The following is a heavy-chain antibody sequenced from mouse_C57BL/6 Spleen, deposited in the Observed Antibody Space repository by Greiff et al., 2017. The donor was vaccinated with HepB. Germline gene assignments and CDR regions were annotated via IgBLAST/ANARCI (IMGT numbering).Heavy chain of an antibody. CDR2: INPSNGGT. J-gene: IGHJ2*01. Sequence: VQLQQPGTELVKPGASVKLSCKASGYTFTSYWMHWVKQRPGQGLEWIGNINPSNGGTNYNEKFKSKATLTVDKSSSTAYMQLSSLTSEDSAVYYCARGEPQRGDYFDYWGQGTTLTVSS. V-gene: IGHV1-53*01. D-gene: IGHD6-1*01. CDR1: GYTFTSYW. CDR3: ARGEPQRGDYFDY.